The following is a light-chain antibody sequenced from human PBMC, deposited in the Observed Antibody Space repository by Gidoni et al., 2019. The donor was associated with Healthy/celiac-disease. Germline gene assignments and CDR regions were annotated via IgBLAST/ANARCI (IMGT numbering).Light chain of an antibody. Sequence: EIVLTQSPGTLSLSPGERATLSCRASRSVSSSYLAWYQQKPGQAPSLLIYGASGRATGIPDRFSGSGSGTDFTLTISRLEPEDFAVYYWQQYDTSPWTFXQXTKVEIK. V-gene: IGKV3-20*01. CDR3: QQYDTSPWT. CDR1: RSVSSSY. J-gene: IGKJ1*01. CDR2: GAS.